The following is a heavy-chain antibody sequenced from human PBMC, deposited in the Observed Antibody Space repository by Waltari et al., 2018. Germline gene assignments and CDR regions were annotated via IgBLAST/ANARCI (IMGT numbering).Heavy chain of an antibody. Sequence: QVQLVESGGGVVQPGRSLRLSCAASGFTFRSYGMHWVRQAPGKGLEWVAVIWYDGSNKYYADSVKGRFTISRDNSNNTLYLQMNSLRAEDTAVYYCAKEGYCSSTSCLFDYWGQGTLVTVSS. CDR2: IWYDGSNK. D-gene: IGHD2-2*01. CDR3: AKEGYCSSTSCLFDY. CDR1: GFTFRSYG. J-gene: IGHJ4*02. V-gene: IGHV3-33*06.